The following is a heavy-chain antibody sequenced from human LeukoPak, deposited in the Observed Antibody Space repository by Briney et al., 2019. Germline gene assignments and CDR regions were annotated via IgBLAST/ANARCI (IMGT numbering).Heavy chain of an antibody. CDR1: GFTFSSNW. J-gene: IGHJ4*02. CDR3: AIGSGSETSEGDCYY. D-gene: IGHD1-26*01. CDR2: IKIDGRQT. Sequence: GGSLRLSCAASGFTFSSNWMSWVRQAPGKGLEWVAIIKIDGRQTYYVDSVKGRSTISRNPSKNSLYLQMSRLRAETTAVYYCAIGSGSETSEGDCYYGGQGTRVTVS. V-gene: IGHV3-7*01.